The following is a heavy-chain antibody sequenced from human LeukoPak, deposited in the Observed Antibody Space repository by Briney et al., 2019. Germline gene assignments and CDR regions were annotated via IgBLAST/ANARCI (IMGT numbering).Heavy chain of an antibody. V-gene: IGHV6-1*01. D-gene: IGHD5-24*01. Sequence: SQTLSLTCVISGDSVSSNSTACNWLRQSPSRGLEWLGRTYYRSKWYSDYAVSVKSRMTINPDTSKNQFSLQLNSVTPEDTAVYYCARGGQGDGYSADEAFDFWGQGTMVTVSS. CDR2: TYYRSKWYS. CDR3: ARGGQGDGYSADEAFDF. J-gene: IGHJ3*01. CDR1: GDSVSSNSTA.